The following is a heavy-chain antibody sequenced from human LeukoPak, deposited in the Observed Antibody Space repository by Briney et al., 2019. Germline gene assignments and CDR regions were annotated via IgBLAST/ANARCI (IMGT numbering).Heavy chain of an antibody. D-gene: IGHD6-19*01. Sequence: SETLSLTCTVSGGSISSSSYYWGWIRQPPGKGLEWIGSIYYSGSTYYNPSLKSRVTISVDTSKNQFSLKLSSVTAADTAVYYCARPRRTVAGTLKRSYYYYYMDVWGKGTTVTISS. V-gene: IGHV4-39*07. J-gene: IGHJ6*03. CDR1: GGSISSSSYY. CDR2: IYYSGST. CDR3: ARPRRTVAGTLKRSYYYYYMDV.